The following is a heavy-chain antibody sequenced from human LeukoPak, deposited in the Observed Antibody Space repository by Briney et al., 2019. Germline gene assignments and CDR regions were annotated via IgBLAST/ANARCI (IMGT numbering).Heavy chain of an antibody. CDR2: ISSSSSYI. D-gene: IGHD5-12*01. CDR1: GFTFSSYT. J-gene: IGHJ4*02. CDR3: ARESSGATFQGD. Sequence: PGGSLRLSCAASGFTFSSYTMNWVRQAPGKGLEWVSSISSSSSYIYYADSLKGRFTISRDNAKNSLYLQMNSLRAEDTAVYYCARESSGATFQGDWGQRTLVTVSS. V-gene: IGHV3-21*01.